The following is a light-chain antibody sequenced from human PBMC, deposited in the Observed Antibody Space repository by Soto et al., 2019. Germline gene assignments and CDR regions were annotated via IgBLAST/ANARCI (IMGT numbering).Light chain of an antibody. CDR2: GVR. CDR1: SSDVGGYNY. CDR3: SSYTSNSTYV. J-gene: IGLJ1*01. Sequence: QPALTQPASVSGSPGQSITISCTGTSSDVGGYNYVSWYQQHPGKAPKPMIYGVRNRPSGVSNRFSGATSGNTASLTISGLQAEDEADYYCSSYTSNSTYVFGTGTKLTVL. V-gene: IGLV2-14*01.